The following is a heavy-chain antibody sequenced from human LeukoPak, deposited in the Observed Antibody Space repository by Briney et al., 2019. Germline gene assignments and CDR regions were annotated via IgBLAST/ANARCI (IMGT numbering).Heavy chain of an antibody. CDR2: ISSNGGST. CDR1: GFTFSSYA. CDR3: AKSPSGSPGGDAFDI. V-gene: IGHV3-64*04. Sequence: PGGSLRLSCSASGFTFSSYAMHWVRQAPGKGLEYVSAISSNGGSTYYADSVKGRFTISRDNSKNTLYLHMNSLRAEDTAVYYCAKSPSGSPGGDAFDIWGQGTMVTVSS. D-gene: IGHD1-26*01. J-gene: IGHJ3*02.